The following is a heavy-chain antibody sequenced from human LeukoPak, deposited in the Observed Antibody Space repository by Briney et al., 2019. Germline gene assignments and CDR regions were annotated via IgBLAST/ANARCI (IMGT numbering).Heavy chain of an antibody. Sequence: SETLSLTCAVYGGSFSGYYWSWIRQPPGKGLEWIGSIYHSGRTFYNPSLKSRVTISVDTSKNQFSLKLTSVTAADTAVYYCAREVRFWSGYYPDYWGQGTLVTVSS. V-gene: IGHV4-34*01. CDR3: AREVRFWSGYYPDY. CDR2: IYHSGRT. D-gene: IGHD3-3*01. CDR1: GGSFSGYY. J-gene: IGHJ4*02.